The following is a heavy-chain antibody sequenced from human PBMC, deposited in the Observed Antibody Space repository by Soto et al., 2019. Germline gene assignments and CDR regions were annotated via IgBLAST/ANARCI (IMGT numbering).Heavy chain of an antibody. CDR1: GGSFSGYY. Sequence: SETLSLTCAVYGGSFSGYYWRCLRQPPGKGLEGIGEINHRGSTNYNPSLKSRVTISVDTSKNQFSLKLSSVTAADTAVYYCARGRILTGYSNYYYGMDVWGQGTTVTVSS. V-gene: IGHV4-34*01. CDR2: INHRGST. J-gene: IGHJ6*02. CDR3: ARGRILTGYSNYYYGMDV. D-gene: IGHD3-9*01.